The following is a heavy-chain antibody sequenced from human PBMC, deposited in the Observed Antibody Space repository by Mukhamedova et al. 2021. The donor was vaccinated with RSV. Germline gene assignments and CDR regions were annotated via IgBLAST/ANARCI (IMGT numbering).Heavy chain of an antibody. CDR3: ARRGYCSSTSCDIGWFDP. D-gene: IGHD2-2*02. V-gene: IGHV5-10-1*01. Sequence: GLEWMGRIDPSDSYTNYSPSFQGHVTISADKSISTAYLQWSSLKASDTAMYYCARRGYCSSTSCDIGWFDPWGQGTLVTVSS. CDR2: IDPSDSYT. J-gene: IGHJ5*02.